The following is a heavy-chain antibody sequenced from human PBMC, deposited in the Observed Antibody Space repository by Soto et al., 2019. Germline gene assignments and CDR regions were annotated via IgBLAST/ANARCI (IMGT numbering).Heavy chain of an antibody. J-gene: IGHJ3*01. Sequence: QVQLVQSGGEVKMPGASVKISCKASGYTFSSYVLHWVRQAPGQRPEWMGWVNTGNGDTRYSQRFQGRVTISRDTFATTGYMELSSLTSEDSAMYYCARASSHHDGFDFWGQGTKVTVSS. CDR3: ARASSHHDGFDF. CDR2: VNTGNGDT. V-gene: IGHV1-3*04. CDR1: GYTFSSYV.